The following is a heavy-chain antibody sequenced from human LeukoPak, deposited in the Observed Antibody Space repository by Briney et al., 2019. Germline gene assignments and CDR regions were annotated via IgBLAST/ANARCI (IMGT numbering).Heavy chain of an antibody. V-gene: IGHV3-7*01. CDR1: GFTFSSYW. J-gene: IGHJ3*02. CDR2: IKQDGSAK. CDR3: ARVTAPDAFDI. D-gene: IGHD2-21*02. Sequence: GSLRLSCAASGFTFSSYWMAWVRQAPGKGLEWVANIKQDGSAKYYVDSVKGRFTNSRDNAKNSLYLQLDSLRAEDTAVYYCARVTAPDAFDIWGQGTMVTVSS.